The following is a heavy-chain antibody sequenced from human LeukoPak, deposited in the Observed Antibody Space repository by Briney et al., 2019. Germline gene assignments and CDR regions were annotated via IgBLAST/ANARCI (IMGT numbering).Heavy chain of an antibody. CDR1: GGTSSSYA. J-gene: IGHJ4*02. Sequence: GASVKVSCKASGGTSSSYAISWVRQAPGQGLEWMGGIIPIFGTANYAQKFQGRVTITADESTSTAYMELSSLRSEDTAVYYCAITPHYSSGWYYFDYWGQGTLVTVSS. D-gene: IGHD6-19*01. CDR2: IIPIFGTA. CDR3: AITPHYSSGWYYFDY. V-gene: IGHV1-69*13.